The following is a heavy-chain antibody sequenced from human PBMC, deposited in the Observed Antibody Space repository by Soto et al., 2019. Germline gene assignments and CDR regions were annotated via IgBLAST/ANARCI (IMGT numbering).Heavy chain of an antibody. Sequence: SETLSLTCTVSGRSISSYYWSWIRQPPGKGLEWIGYIYYSGSTNYNPSLKSRVTISVDTSKNQFSLKLSSVTAADTAVYYCARLETGYSSGWYYFDYWGQGTLVTVS. V-gene: IGHV4-59*08. J-gene: IGHJ4*02. CDR1: GRSISSYY. CDR3: ARLETGYSSGWYYFDY. CDR2: IYYSGST. D-gene: IGHD6-19*01.